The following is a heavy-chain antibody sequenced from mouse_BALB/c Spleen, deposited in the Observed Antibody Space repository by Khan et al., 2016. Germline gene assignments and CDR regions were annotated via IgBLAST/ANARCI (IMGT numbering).Heavy chain of an antibody. CDR1: GFNIKDTY. CDR3: ARRGPIFYYGSSYGY. J-gene: IGHJ2*01. CDR2: IDPANGNT. Sequence: VQLQQSGAELVKPGASVKMSCTASGFNIKDTYMHWVKQRPEQGLEWIGRIDPANGNTKYDPKFQGKATITADTSSNTAYLTLSSLTSEDTAVYYCARRGPIFYYGSSYGYGGQGTTLTVSS. V-gene: IGHV14-3*02. D-gene: IGHD1-1*01.